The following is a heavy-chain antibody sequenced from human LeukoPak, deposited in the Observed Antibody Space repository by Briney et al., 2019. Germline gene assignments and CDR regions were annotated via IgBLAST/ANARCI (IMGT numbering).Heavy chain of an antibody. Sequence: SETLSLTCTVSGGSISSYYWSWIRQPPGKGLEWIGYIYYSGSTNYNPSLKSRVTISVDTSKNQFSLKLSSVTAADTAVYYCARDRYEFDYWGQGTLVTVSS. D-gene: IGHD3-3*01. V-gene: IGHV4-59*01. CDR2: IYYSGST. J-gene: IGHJ4*02. CDR1: GGSISSYY. CDR3: ARDRYEFDY.